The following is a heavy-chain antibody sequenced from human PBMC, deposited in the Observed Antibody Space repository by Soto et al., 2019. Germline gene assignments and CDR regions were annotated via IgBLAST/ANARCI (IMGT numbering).Heavy chain of an antibody. J-gene: IGHJ4*02. CDR3: AHSIVGATTWTYFDY. Sequence: QITLKESGPTLVKPTQTLTLTCTFSGFSLSTSGVGVGWIRQPPGKALEWLALIYWDDDKRYSPSLKSRLTIXXDXPXXPVVLTMTNMDPVDTATYYCAHSIVGATTWTYFDYWGQGTLVTVSS. D-gene: IGHD1-26*01. V-gene: IGHV2-5*02. CDR2: IYWDDDK. CDR1: GFSLSTSGVG.